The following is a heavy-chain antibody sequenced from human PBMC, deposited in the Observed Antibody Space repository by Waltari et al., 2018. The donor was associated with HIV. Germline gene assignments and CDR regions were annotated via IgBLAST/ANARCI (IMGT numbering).Heavy chain of an antibody. D-gene: IGHD4-17*01. CDR2: IDRDGIVR. Sequence: VESGGIAVQPGGSLRLSCTASGFVFGRHWMHWVRQSPGKGLLWVSRIDRDGIVRKYADTVKGRFTVSRDNINNKVFLEMKSLRVEDSGIYYCVKDVTVTHYGDYYSGLDVWGQGTTVTV. CDR3: VKDVTVTHYGDYYSGLDV. CDR1: GFVFGRHW. J-gene: IGHJ6*02. V-gene: IGHV3-74*03.